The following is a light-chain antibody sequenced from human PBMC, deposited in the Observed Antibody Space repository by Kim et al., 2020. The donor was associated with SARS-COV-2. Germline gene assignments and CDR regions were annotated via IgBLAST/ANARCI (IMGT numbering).Light chain of an antibody. J-gene: IGKJ2*01. V-gene: IGKV2-28*01. Sequence: DIVMTQSPLSLPVTPGEPASISCRSSQSVLHSNGYNYLDWYLQKPGQSPHLLIYLGSNRASGVPDRFSGSGSGTDFTLKISRVEAEDVGVYYCMQALQTPATFGQGTKLEI. CDR3: MQALQTPAT. CDR1: QSVLHSNGYNY. CDR2: LGS.